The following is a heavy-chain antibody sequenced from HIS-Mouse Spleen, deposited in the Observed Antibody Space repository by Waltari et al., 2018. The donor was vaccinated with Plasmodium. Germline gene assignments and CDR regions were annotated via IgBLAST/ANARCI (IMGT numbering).Heavy chain of an antibody. D-gene: IGHD6-6*01. CDR1: GFTVSSNY. J-gene: IGHJ3*02. V-gene: IGHV3-53*01. Sequence: EVQLVESGGGLIQPGGSLRLSCAASGFTVSSNYMSWVRQAPGKGLGWVSVVYGGGSTYYAGSVKGRFTISRDNSKNTLYLQMNSLRAEDTAVYYCARGMKSSSSAFDIWGQGTMVTVSS. CDR3: ARGMKSSSSAFDI. CDR2: VYGGGST.